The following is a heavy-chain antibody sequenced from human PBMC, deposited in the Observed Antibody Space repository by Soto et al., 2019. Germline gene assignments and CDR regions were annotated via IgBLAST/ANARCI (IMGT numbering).Heavy chain of an antibody. J-gene: IGHJ6*03. Sequence: EVQLVESGGGLAQPGRSLTLSCAASGFTFSSYWMHWVRQVPGKGLVWVSRINGDGNNTNYADSVKGRFTISRDNAKKTLYLQMNSLRAEDTAVYYCARGSGYAYYYYYYMDVWGKGTTVTVSS. CDR2: INGDGNNT. V-gene: IGHV3-74*01. D-gene: IGHD5-12*01. CDR1: GFTFSSYW. CDR3: ARGSGYAYYYYYYMDV.